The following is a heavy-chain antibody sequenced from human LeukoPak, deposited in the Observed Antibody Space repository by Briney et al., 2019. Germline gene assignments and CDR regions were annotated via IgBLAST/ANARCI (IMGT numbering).Heavy chain of an antibody. Sequence: WGSLRLSCAVSGFSFINAWMSWVRQAPGKGLEWIGRIATKAEGGTAAYGAPVKGRLTISRDDSKNTLYLQLNSLKSDDTAVYYCARYGHSSGWYWGQGTLVTVSS. J-gene: IGHJ4*02. D-gene: IGHD6-19*01. CDR3: ARYGHSSGWY. CDR2: IATKAEGGTA. V-gene: IGHV3-15*04. CDR1: GFSFINAW.